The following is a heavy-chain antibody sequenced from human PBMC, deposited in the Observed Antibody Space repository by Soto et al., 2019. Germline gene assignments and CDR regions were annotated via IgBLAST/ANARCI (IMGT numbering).Heavy chain of an antibody. CDR2: IIYNGNT. J-gene: IGHJ4*02. CDR1: GGSTDSGDDY. Sequence: QVQLQESGPRLVKPSQTLSLTCTISGGSTDSGDDYWTWIRQPPGKGLEWMGDIIYNGNTYYNPSLMRRVALSVDASNTQVSLNLNSVTAAATAVYFCGRYGGHSRRFDCWGQGTLVTVSS. D-gene: IGHD2-21*02. V-gene: IGHV4-30-4*08. CDR3: GRYGGHSRRFDC.